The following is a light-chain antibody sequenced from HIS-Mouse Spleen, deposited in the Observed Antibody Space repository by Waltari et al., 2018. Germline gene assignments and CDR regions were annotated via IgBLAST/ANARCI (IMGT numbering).Light chain of an antibody. CDR2: KAS. J-gene: IGKJ2*01. Sequence: DIQMTQSPSTLSASVGDRVTITCRASQSISSWLAWYQQKPGKAPKLLIYKASSLESGVPSRFSCSGSGTEFTLTISSLQPDDFATYYCQQYNSYSPKYTFSQGTKLEIK. CDR3: QQYNSYSPKYT. CDR1: QSISSW. V-gene: IGKV1-5*03.